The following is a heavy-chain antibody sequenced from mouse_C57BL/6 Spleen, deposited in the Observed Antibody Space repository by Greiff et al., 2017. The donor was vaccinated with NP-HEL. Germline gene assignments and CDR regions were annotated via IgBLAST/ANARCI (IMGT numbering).Heavy chain of an antibody. CDR3: ARYPFYGSPLDY. Sequence: EVMLVESGGGLVQPGGSLSLSCAASGFTFTDYYMSWVRQPPGKALEWLGFIRNTANGYPTEYSASVQGRFTISREKSQSILYLKRNALRAEDSATYDCARYPFYGSPLDYWGQGTTLTVSS. J-gene: IGHJ2*01. D-gene: IGHD1-1*01. CDR2: IRNTANGYPT. V-gene: IGHV7-3*01. CDR1: GFTFTDYY.